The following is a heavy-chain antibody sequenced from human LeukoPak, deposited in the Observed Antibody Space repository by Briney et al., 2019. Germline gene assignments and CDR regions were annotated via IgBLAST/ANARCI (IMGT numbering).Heavy chain of an antibody. CDR1: GYSISSGYY. V-gene: IGHV4-38-2*01. CDR3: ARVRNNWNYFSARNNWFDP. CDR2: IYHSGST. D-gene: IGHD1-7*01. Sequence: SETLSLTCAVSGYSISSGYYWGWIRQPPGKGLEWIGSIYHSGSTYYNPSLKSRVTISVDTSKNQFSLKLSSVTAADTAVYYCARVRNNWNYFSARNNWFDPWGQGALVTVSS. J-gene: IGHJ5*02.